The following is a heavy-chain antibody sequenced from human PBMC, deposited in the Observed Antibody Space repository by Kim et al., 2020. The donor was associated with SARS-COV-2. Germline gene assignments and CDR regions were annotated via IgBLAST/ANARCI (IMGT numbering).Heavy chain of an antibody. CDR2: T. CDR3: AKIIAAAATDY. D-gene: IGHD6-25*01. Sequence: TYYADSVKGRFTISRDNSKNTLYLHMSSLRVEDTAVYFCAKIIAAAATDYWGQGTLVTVSS. J-gene: IGHJ4*02. V-gene: IGHV3-23*01.